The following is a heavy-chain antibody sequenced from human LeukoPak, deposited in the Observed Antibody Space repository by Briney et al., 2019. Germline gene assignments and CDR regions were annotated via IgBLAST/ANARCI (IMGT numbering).Heavy chain of an antibody. Sequence: GGSLRLSCAASGFTFSSYAMQWVRQAPGKGLEWVAVISYDGSNKYYADSVKGRFTISRDNSKNTLYLQMNSLRAEDTAVYYCARGGWLQFRDDYFDYWGQGTLVTVSS. J-gene: IGHJ4*02. CDR3: ARGGWLQFRDDYFDY. D-gene: IGHD5-24*01. CDR1: GFTFSSYA. CDR2: ISYDGSNK. V-gene: IGHV3-30*04.